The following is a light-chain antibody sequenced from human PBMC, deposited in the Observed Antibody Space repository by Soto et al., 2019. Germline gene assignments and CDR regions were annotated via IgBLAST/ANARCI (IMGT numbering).Light chain of an antibody. V-gene: IGLV2-14*02. CDR3: SSYTSRVTRV. J-gene: IGLJ1*01. Sequence: QSALTQPASVSGSPGQSITISCTGTSSDVGSYNLVSWYQQHPGKAPKLMIYEVTNRPSGVSNRFSGSKSGNTASLTISGLQAEDEADYYCSSYTSRVTRVFGTGTKVTVL. CDR1: SSDVGSYNL. CDR2: EVT.